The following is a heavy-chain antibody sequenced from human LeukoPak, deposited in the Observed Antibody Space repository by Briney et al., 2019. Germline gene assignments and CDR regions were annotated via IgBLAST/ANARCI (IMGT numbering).Heavy chain of an antibody. Sequence: GVSVKVSCKASGYTFTGYYMHWVRQAPGQGLEWMGWINPNSGGTNYAQKFQGRVTMTRDTSISTAYMELSRLRSDDTAVYYCAREGYCSSTSCYPDYWGQGTLVTVSS. CDR1: GYTFTGYY. CDR3: AREGYCSSTSCYPDY. V-gene: IGHV1-2*02. CDR2: INPNSGGT. J-gene: IGHJ4*02. D-gene: IGHD2-2*01.